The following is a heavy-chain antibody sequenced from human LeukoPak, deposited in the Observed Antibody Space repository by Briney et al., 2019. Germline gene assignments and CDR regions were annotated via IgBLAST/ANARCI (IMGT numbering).Heavy chain of an antibody. Sequence: GGSLRLSCAASGFTFSSYAMHWVRQAPGKGLEWVAVISYDGSNKYYADSVKGRFTISRDNSKNTLYLQVNSLRAEDTAVYYCARDHSMVWGVLNWFDPWGQGTLVTVSS. D-gene: IGHD3-10*01. CDR2: ISYDGSNK. J-gene: IGHJ5*02. CDR1: GFTFSSYA. CDR3: ARDHSMVWGVLNWFDP. V-gene: IGHV3-30*04.